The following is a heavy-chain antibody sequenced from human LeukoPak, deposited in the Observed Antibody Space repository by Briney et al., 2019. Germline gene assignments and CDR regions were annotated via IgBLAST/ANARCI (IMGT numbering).Heavy chain of an antibody. CDR2: IYYSGST. J-gene: IGHJ4*02. Sequence: PSETLSLTCAVYGGSFSGYYWGWIRQPPGKGLEWIGSIYYSGSTYYNPSLKSRVTISVDTSKNQFSLKLSSVTAADTAVYYCASGYSSSSGFDYWGQGTLVTVSS. CDR1: GGSFSGYY. CDR3: ASGYSSSSGFDY. V-gene: IGHV4-34*01. D-gene: IGHD6-6*01.